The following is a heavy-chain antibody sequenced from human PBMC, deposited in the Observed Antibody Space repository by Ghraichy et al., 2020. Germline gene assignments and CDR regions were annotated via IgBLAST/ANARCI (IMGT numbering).Heavy chain of an antibody. J-gene: IGHJ6*02. CDR3: ARRLWFGESYGMDV. CDR1: GGSISSYY. D-gene: IGHD3-10*01. Sequence: SETLSLTCTVSGGSISSYYWSWIRQPPGKGLEWIGYIYYSGSTNYNPSLKSRVTISVDTSKNPFSLKLSSVTAADTAVYYCARRLWFGESYGMDVWGQGTTVTVSS. V-gene: IGHV4-59*01. CDR2: IYYSGST.